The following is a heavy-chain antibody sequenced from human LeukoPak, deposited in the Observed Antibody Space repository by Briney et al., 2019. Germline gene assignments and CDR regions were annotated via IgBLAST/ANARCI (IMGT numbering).Heavy chain of an antibody. CDR1: GFTFSWYW. CDR3: ARIGYSSSSIDY. J-gene: IGHJ4*02. Sequence: GGSLRLSCAASGFTFSWYWMSWVRQAPGKGLEWVANIKEDGSIKYYVDSVKGRLTISRDNAKSPVYLQVNSLRAEDTALYYCARIGYSSSSIDYWGQGTLVTASS. CDR2: IKEDGSIK. V-gene: IGHV3-7*01. D-gene: IGHD6-13*01.